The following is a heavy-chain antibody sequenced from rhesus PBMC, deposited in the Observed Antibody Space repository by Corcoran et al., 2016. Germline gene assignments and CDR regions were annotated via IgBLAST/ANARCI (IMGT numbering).Heavy chain of an antibody. D-gene: IGHD3-3*01. Sequence: QVQLQESGPGLVKPSETLSLTCAVSGGSISDDSYWSWIRQPPGKGLEWIGYIFGSGVGTNYSPSLTNRVSIAIDTSKHQFALVLSSVTAADTALYYCAERRGQFLEWSHYDNWGQGVLVTVSS. CDR3: AERRGQFLEWSHYDN. CDR2: IFGSGVGT. CDR1: GGSISDDSY. J-gene: IGHJ4*01. V-gene: IGHV4-106*01.